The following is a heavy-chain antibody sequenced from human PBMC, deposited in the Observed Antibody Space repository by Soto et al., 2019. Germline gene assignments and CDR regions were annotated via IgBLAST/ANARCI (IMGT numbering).Heavy chain of an antibody. CDR2: LFSSGVST. Sequence: PVGSLRLSCSASGFIISAYTMGWVRLAPGKGLEWVASLFSSGVSTSYADSVTGRFTISRDNSKNMLYLQMNSLRADDTAVYYFAKYLNRYYFDYWGQGTLVTVSS. CDR1: GFIISAYT. CDR3: AKYLNRYYFDY. V-gene: IGHV3-23*01. J-gene: IGHJ4*02.